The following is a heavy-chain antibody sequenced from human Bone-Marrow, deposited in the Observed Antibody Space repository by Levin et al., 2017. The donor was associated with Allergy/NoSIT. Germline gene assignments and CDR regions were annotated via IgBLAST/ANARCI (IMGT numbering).Heavy chain of an antibody. CDR3: ARDVHIPRPQDAFDI. V-gene: IGHV3-23*01. CDR2: ISGSGSST. D-gene: IGHD1-1*01. J-gene: IGHJ3*02. CDR1: GFPFNSFA. Sequence: GGSLRLSCAASGFPFNSFALSWVRQAPGMGLQWVSSISGSGSSTFYADSVKGRFTISRYNSKNMLYLQMNSLRAEDTAVYYFARDVHIPRPQDAFDIWGQGTVVCVSS.